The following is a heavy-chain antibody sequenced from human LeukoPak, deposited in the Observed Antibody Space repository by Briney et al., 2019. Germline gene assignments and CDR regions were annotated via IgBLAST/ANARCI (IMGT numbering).Heavy chain of an antibody. CDR3: ARDLGGDTAMPLGY. CDR1: GYTFTSYD. V-gene: IGHV1-8*01. J-gene: IGHJ4*02. CDR2: MNPNSGNT. D-gene: IGHD5-18*01. Sequence: ASVKVSCKASGYTFTSYDINWVRQATGQGLEWMGWMNPNSGNTGYAQKFQGRVTMTRNTSTSTAYMELSSLRSDDTAVYYCARDLGGDTAMPLGYWGQGTLVTVSS.